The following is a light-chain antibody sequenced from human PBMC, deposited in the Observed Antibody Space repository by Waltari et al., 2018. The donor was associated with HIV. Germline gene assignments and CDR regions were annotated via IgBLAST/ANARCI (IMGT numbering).Light chain of an antibody. CDR2: DAS. J-gene: IGKJ4*02. Sequence: EIVFTPVPATPSLSPGGRATLSCRASQSVSSNLAWYQQKPGQAPRLLIYDASTRATGIPGRFSGSGSGTDFTLIISSLQSEDVAVYYCQQRNNWPRTFGGGTKVEIK. CDR1: QSVSSN. CDR3: QQRNNWPRT. V-gene: IGKV3-11*01.